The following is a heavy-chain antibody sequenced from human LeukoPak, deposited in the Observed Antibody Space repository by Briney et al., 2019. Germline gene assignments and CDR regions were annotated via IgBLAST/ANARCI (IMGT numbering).Heavy chain of an antibody. CDR1: GYTFTSYG. CDR2: ISAYNGNT. D-gene: IGHD2-2*01. J-gene: IGHJ4*02. V-gene: IGHV1-18*01. CDR3: ARDRLGYCSSTRCWTGDY. Sequence: ASVKVSCKASGYTFTSYGISWVRQAPGQGLEWMGWISAYNGNTNYAQKLQGRVTMTTDTSTSTAYMELRSLRSDDTAVYYCARDRLGYCSSTRCWTGDYWGQGTLVTVSS.